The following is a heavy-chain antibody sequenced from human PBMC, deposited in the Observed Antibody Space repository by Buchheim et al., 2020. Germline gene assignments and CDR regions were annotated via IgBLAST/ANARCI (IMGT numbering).Heavy chain of an antibody. J-gene: IGHJ6*02. CDR2: IYYSRST. CDR3: ARDRVEQLVPYYYYGMDV. D-gene: IGHD6-6*01. V-gene: IGHV4-61*01. CDR1: GGSVSSGSYY. Sequence: QVQLQESGPGLVKPSETLSLTCTVSGGSVSSGSYYWSWIRQPPGKGLEWIGYIYYSRSTNYHPSLKSRVTISVDTSKNQFSQKLSSVTAADTAVYYCARDRVEQLVPYYYYGMDVWGQGTT.